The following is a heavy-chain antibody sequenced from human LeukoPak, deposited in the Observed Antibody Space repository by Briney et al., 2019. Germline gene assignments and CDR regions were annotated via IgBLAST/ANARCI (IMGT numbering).Heavy chain of an antibody. D-gene: IGHD3-22*01. Sequence: PSQTLSLTCTVSGGSISPYWWSWVRQPPGKGLEWIGHIYHSGSITYNASLESRLTISVDTSKNQFSLNLKSVTAADTALYYCARFTRYESSDYYLDYWGQGTLVTVSS. J-gene: IGHJ4*02. CDR3: ARFTRYESSDYYLDY. CDR1: GGSISPYW. CDR2: IYHSGSI. V-gene: IGHV4-59*08.